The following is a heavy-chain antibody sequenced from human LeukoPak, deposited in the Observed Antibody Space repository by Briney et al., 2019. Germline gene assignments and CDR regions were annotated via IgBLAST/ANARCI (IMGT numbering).Heavy chain of an antibody. V-gene: IGHV4-59*08. CDR2: IYYSGST. Sequence: SETLSLTCTVSGGSISSYYWSWIRQPPGKGLEWIGYIYYSGSTNYNPSLKSRVTISVDTSKNQFSLKLSSVTAADTAVYYCARQGVNYDILTGYYRPRYFDYWGQGTLVTVSS. CDR1: GGSISSYY. J-gene: IGHJ4*02. D-gene: IGHD3-9*01. CDR3: ARQGVNYDILTGYYRPRYFDY.